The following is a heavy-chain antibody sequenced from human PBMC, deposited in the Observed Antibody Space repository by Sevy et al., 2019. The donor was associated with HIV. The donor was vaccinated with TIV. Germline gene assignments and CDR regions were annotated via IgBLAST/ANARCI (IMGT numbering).Heavy chain of an antibody. V-gene: IGHV3-23*01. J-gene: IGHJ4*02. CDR1: GFTFSSYA. CDR3: AKHGIVVTRVGYFDY. CDR2: ISGSGGST. Sequence: GGSLRLSCAASGFTFSSYAMSWVRQAPGKGLEWVSAISGSGGSTYYADSVKGRFTISRDNSKNTLYLQMNSLGAEDTAVYYCAKHGIVVTRVGYFDYWGQGTLVTVSS. D-gene: IGHD6-19*01.